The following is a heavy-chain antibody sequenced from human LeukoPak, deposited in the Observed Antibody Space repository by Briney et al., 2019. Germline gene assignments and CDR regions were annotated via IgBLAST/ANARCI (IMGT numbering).Heavy chain of an antibody. J-gene: IGHJ4*02. CDR2: RYSSGST. CDR1: GGSISSDFNY. CDR3: ARRRWQRGPDVVNPFDY. Sequence: SETLSLTCTVSGGSISSDFNYWGWVRQPPGKGLEWVGSRYSSGSTYYNPSLKSRVTVSADTSKNQFSLKLSSVTAADTAVYYCARRRWQRGPDVVNPFDYWGQGTLVTVSS. V-gene: IGHV4-39*01. D-gene: IGHD5-12*01.